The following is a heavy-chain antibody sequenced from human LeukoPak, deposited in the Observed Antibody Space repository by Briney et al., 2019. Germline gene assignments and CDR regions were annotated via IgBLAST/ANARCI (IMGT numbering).Heavy chain of an antibody. V-gene: IGHV1-69*04. CDR1: GGTFSSYA. J-gene: IGHJ5*01. CDR3: ARDGLTTVTTGGFDS. CDR2: IIPILGIA. D-gene: IGHD4-17*01. Sequence: SVKVSCKASGGTFSSYAISWVRQAPGQGLEWMGRIIPILGIANYAQKFQGRVTITADKSTSTAYMELSSLRSEDTAVYYCARDGLTTVTTGGFDSWGQGTLVTVSS.